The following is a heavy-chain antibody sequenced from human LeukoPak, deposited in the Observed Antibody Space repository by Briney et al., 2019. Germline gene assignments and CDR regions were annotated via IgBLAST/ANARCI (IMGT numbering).Heavy chain of an antibody. CDR2: IHYSGST. J-gene: IGHJ4*02. D-gene: IGHD3-9*01. CDR1: GGSISDSSYY. CDR3: ARGLKTLYDILTGHYKGVAYFDY. Sequence: PSETLSLTCTVSGGSISDSSYYWGWIRQPPGKGLEWIASIHYSGSTYYNQSLKSRVTISVDTSKNQFSMKLTSVTAADTAVYYCARGLKTLYDILTGHYKGVAYFDYWGQGTLVTVSS. V-gene: IGHV4-39*01.